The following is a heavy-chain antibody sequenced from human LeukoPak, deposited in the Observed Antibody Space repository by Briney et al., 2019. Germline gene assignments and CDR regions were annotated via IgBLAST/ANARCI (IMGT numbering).Heavy chain of an antibody. Sequence: PSETLSLTCTVSGGSISSYYWSWIRQPPGKGLEWIGYIYYSGSTNYNPSLKSRVTISVDTSKNQFSLKLSSVTAADTAVYYCARDGWRYYYYGMDVWGQGTTVTVSS. D-gene: IGHD3-10*01. CDR1: GGSISSYY. J-gene: IGHJ6*02. CDR2: IYYSGST. CDR3: ARDGWRYYYYGMDV. V-gene: IGHV4-59*01.